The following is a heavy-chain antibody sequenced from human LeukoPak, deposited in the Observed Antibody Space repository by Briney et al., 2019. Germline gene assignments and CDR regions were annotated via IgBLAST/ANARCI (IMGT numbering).Heavy chain of an antibody. J-gene: IGHJ4*02. V-gene: IGHV5-51*01. Sequence: GKSLKISCKGSGYNFTSYWIGWVRQMPGKGLEWMGIIYPGDSDTRYSPAFQGQVTISADKSISTAYLQWSSLKASDTAIYYCARHFSSNWHYYFDYWGQGTLVTVSS. CDR2: IYPGDSDT. CDR3: ARHFSSNWHYYFDY. CDR1: GYNFTSYW. D-gene: IGHD6-13*01.